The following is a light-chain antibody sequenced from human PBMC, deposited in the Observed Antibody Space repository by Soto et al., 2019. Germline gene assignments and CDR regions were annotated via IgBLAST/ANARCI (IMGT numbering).Light chain of an antibody. V-gene: IGLV2-14*01. CDR1: SSDVGGYNY. Sequence: QSALTQPASVSGSPGQSITISCTGTSSDVGGYNYVSWYQQHPGKAPKLMIYEVSNRPSGVSNRFSGSKSGNTASLTISGLQAAEEADYYCSSYKSSAYVFGNGTKVTV. J-gene: IGLJ1*01. CDR2: EVS. CDR3: SSYKSSAYV.